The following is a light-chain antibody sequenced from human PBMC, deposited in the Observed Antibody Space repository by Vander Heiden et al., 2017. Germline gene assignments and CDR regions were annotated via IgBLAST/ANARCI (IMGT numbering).Light chain of an antibody. CDR3: QSYDSSLSGPYWV. CDR2: GNS. Sequence: QSVLTQPPSVSGAPGQRVTISCTRSSSNIGAGYDVHWYQQLPGTAPKLLIYGNSNRPSGVPDRFSGSKSGTSASLAITGLQAEDEADYYCQSYDSSLSGPYWVFGGGTKLTVL. CDR1: SSNIGAGYD. V-gene: IGLV1-40*01. J-gene: IGLJ3*02.